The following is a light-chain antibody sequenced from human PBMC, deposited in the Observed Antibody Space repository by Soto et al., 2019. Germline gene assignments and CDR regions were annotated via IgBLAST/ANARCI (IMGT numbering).Light chain of an antibody. Sequence: EIVLTQSPATLSLSPGERATLSCRASQSVSSYLAWYQQKPGQAPRRLIYDASNRATGIPARFSGSESGTDFTLTISSLEPEDFAVYYCQQRSNWPPWTFGQGTKVEIK. CDR3: QQRSNWPPWT. V-gene: IGKV3-11*01. CDR2: DAS. J-gene: IGKJ1*01. CDR1: QSVSSY.